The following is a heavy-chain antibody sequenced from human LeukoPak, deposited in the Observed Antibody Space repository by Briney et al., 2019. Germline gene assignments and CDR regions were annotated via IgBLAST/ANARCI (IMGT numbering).Heavy chain of an antibody. CDR3: ARDPQGYCSGGSCYSAY. D-gene: IGHD2-15*01. J-gene: IGHJ4*02. CDR2: ITPILGIA. CDR1: GGTFSSYT. V-gene: IGHV1-69*04. Sequence: AASVKVSCKASGGTFSSYTISWVRQAPGQGLEWMGRITPILGIANYAQKFQGRVTITADKTTSTAYMELSSLRSEDTAVYYCARDPQGYCSGGSCYSAYWGQGTLVTVSS.